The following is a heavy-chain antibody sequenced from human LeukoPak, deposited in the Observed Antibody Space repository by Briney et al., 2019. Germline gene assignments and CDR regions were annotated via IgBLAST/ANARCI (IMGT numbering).Heavy chain of an antibody. CDR3: AKTDIRGYSHFDY. CDR2: ISGDGSST. CDR1: GFTFGDYA. D-gene: IGHD3-22*01. J-gene: IGHJ4*02. Sequence: GGSLRLSCAASGFTFGDYAMHWVRQAPGKGLEWVSLISGDGSSTYYADSVKGRFTISRDNSKNSLYLQMNSLRTEDTALYSCAKTDIRGYSHFDYWGQGTLVTVSS. V-gene: IGHV3-43*02.